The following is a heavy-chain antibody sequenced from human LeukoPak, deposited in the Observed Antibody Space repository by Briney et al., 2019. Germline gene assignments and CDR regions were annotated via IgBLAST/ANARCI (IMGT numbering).Heavy chain of an antibody. V-gene: IGHV1-2*02. CDR2: INPNSGGT. Sequence: ASVKVSCKASGYTFTGYYMHWVRQAPGQGLEWMGWINPNSGGTNYAQKFQGRVTMTRDTSISTAYMELSSLRSEDTAVYYCARGASLWFGELFGYWGQGTLVTVSS. CDR3: ARGASLWFGELFGY. D-gene: IGHD3-10*01. J-gene: IGHJ4*02. CDR1: GYTFTGYY.